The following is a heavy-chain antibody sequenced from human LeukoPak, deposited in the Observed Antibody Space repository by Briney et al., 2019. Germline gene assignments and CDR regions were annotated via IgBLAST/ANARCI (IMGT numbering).Heavy chain of an antibody. V-gene: IGHV3-43*02. J-gene: IGHJ4*02. CDR1: GLNFNDYA. CDR2: ISADGGST. CDR3: AKESGKFDY. Sequence: WGSLRLSCVASGLNFNDYARHWVRQAPGKGLEWVSLISADGGSTFSADSVKGRFSISRDNSKNSLYLQMNSLRSEDTAMYYCAKESGKFDYWGQGTLVAVSS.